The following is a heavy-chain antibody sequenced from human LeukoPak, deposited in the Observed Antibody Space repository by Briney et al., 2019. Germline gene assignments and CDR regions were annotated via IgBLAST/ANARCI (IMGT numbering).Heavy chain of an antibody. D-gene: IGHD3-10*01. Sequence: SSQTLSLTCTVSGGSISSGSYYWSWIRQPAGKGLEWIGRIYTSGSTNYNPSLKSRVTISVDTSKNQFSLKLSSVTAADTAVYYCAREGGVRYYYYMDVWGKGTTVTVSS. J-gene: IGHJ6*03. V-gene: IGHV4-61*02. CDR1: GGSISSGSYY. CDR2: IYTSGST. CDR3: AREGGVRYYYYMDV.